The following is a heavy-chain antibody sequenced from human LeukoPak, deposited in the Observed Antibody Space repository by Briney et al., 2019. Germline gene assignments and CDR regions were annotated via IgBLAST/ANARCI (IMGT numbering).Heavy chain of an antibody. V-gene: IGHV4-34*01. Sequence: SETLSLTCAVYGGSFSGYYWCWIRQPPGKGLEWIGEINHSGSTNYNPSLKSRVTISVDTSKNQFSLKLSSVTAADTAVYYCARDRSSGYPYYFDYWGQGTLVTVSS. CDR3: ARDRSSGYPYYFDY. CDR1: GGSFSGYY. J-gene: IGHJ4*02. D-gene: IGHD3-22*01. CDR2: INHSGST.